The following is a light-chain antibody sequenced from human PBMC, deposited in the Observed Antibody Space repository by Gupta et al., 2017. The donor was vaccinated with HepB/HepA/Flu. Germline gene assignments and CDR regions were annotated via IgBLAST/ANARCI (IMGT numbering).Light chain of an antibody. Sequence: DIQMTQSPFSLSPFVGDRVTITCRASQSISTCLNWYQQKAGRAPKLLIYTASSLESGVPSRFSGGGSGTDFTLTSSSLQPEDFATYYCQQSYITPLTFGGGTKVEI. CDR2: TAS. CDR1: QSISTC. J-gene: IGKJ4*01. CDR3: QQSYITPLT. V-gene: IGKV1-39*01.